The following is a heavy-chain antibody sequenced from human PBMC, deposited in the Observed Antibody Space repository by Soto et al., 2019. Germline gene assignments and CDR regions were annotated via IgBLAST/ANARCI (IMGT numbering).Heavy chain of an antibody. D-gene: IGHD6-6*01. V-gene: IGHV4-34*01. J-gene: IGHJ5*02. CDR1: GGSFSGYY. CDR3: ARGGGRHSSSSGLNWFDP. CDR2: INHSGST. Sequence: PSETLSLTCAVYGGSFSGYYWSWIRQPPGKGLEWIGEINHSGSTNYNPSLKSRVTISVDTSKNQFSLKLSSVTAADTAVYYCARGGGRHSSSSGLNWFDPWGQGTLVTVSS.